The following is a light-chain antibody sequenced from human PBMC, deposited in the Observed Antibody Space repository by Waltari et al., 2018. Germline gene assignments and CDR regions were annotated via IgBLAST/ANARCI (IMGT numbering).Light chain of an antibody. V-gene: IGKV3-20*01. CDR2: GAS. CDR1: QSLTKRY. CDR3: QQYGSSVLYT. Sequence: EVVLTQSPETLSLSPGERASLSCRASQSLTKRYLAWYQQKPGRARRLLIYGASSRAAGIPDRFSGSGSGTDFTLTISRLEPEDFAVYYCQQYGSSVLYTFGQGTKLEIK. J-gene: IGKJ2*01.